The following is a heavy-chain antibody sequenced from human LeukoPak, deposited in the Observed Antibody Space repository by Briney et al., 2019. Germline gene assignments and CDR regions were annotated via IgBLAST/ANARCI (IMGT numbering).Heavy chain of an antibody. D-gene: IGHD6-13*01. V-gene: IGHV3-30*04. CDR3: ASQIAAAGTYLTPHY. J-gene: IGHJ4*02. Sequence: PGRSLRLSCAASGITFNTYSMHWVRQAPDKGLEWVAAISYDGSNKYYADSVKGRFTVSRDNSKNTLYLQLNSLRAEDTAVYYCASQIAAAGTYLTPHYWGQGTLVTVSS. CDR2: ISYDGSNK. CDR1: GITFNTYS.